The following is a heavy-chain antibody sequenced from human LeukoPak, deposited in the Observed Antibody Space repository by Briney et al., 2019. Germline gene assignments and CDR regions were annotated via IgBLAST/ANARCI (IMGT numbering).Heavy chain of an antibody. D-gene: IGHD3-10*01. V-gene: IGHV4-39*07. Sequence: SETLSLTCTVSGGSISSSSYYWGWIRQPPGKGLEWIGSIYYSGSTYYNPSLKSRVTISVDKSKNQFSLKLSSVTAADTAVYYCARKDYYGSGRLAEQPDYWGQGTLVTVSS. J-gene: IGHJ4*02. CDR3: ARKDYYGSGRLAEQPDY. CDR1: GGSISSSSYY. CDR2: IYYSGST.